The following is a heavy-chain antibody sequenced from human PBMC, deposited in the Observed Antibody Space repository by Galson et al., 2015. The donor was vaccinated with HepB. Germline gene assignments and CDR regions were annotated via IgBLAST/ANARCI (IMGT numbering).Heavy chain of an antibody. D-gene: IGHD3-9*01. CDR1: GGSISSSSYY. V-gene: IGHV4-39*07. J-gene: IGHJ6*02. Sequence: ETLSLTCTVSGGSISSSSYYWGWIRQPPGKGLEWIGSIYYSGSTYYNPSLKSRVTISVDTSKNQFSLKLSSVTAADTAVYYCARVYDIWAPGKNNYYYGMDVWGQGTTVTVSS. CDR3: ARVYDIWAPGKNNYYYGMDV. CDR2: IYYSGST.